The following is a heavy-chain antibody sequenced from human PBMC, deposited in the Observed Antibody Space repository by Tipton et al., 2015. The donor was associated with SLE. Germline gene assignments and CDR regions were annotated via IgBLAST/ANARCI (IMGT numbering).Heavy chain of an antibody. D-gene: IGHD2-8*02. Sequence: SLTCAVYGGSFSGYYWSWIRQPPGKGLEWIGEINHGGSTNYNPSLKSRVTISVDTSKNQFSLKLSSVTAADTAVYYCARQSYPGLVVYAHNWFDPWGQGTLVTVSS. V-gene: IGHV4-34*01. CDR3: ARQSYPGLVVYAHNWFDP. CDR2: INHGGST. CDR1: GGSFSGYY. J-gene: IGHJ5*02.